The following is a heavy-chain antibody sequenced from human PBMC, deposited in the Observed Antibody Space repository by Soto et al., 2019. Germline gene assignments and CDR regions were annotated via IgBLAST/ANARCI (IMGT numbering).Heavy chain of an antibody. D-gene: IGHD3-22*01. Sequence: APVKVSCKASGYTFTSYGINPVRQARGQGLEWMRWISADNSNTNYAQKLQVRVTMTTDTPTSTADMELRSPRSDDPAVHYCARDGSASSGYRDAFDIWGQGTMVT. CDR2: ISADNSNT. CDR3: ARDGSASSGYRDAFDI. CDR1: GYTFTSYG. J-gene: IGHJ3*02. V-gene: IGHV1-18*01.